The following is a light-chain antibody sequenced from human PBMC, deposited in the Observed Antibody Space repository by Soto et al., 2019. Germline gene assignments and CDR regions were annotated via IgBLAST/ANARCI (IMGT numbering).Light chain of an antibody. CDR1: PGISSW. Sequence: DIQMTQSPSFVSASVGDRVTITCRASPGISSWLAWYQQRPVRAPTLLIHAASNLASGVPSRFSGSRSGTDFTLTISSLQPEDLEPYDCHQTNSLPLTFGGGTKVEIK. J-gene: IGKJ4*01. CDR2: AAS. CDR3: HQTNSLPLT. V-gene: IGKV1-12*01.